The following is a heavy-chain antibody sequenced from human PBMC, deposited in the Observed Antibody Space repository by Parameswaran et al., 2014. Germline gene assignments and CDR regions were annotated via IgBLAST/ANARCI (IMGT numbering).Heavy chain of an antibody. CDR2: ISGYNGNT. CDR3: ARVGADYYYGMDV. Sequence: WVRQAPGQGLEWMGWISGYNGNTNYAQMVQGRVTMTTDTSTSTAYMELRSLRSDDTAVYYCARVGADYYYGMDVWGQGTTVTVSS. J-gene: IGHJ6*02. V-gene: IGHV1-18*01. D-gene: IGHD4-17*01.